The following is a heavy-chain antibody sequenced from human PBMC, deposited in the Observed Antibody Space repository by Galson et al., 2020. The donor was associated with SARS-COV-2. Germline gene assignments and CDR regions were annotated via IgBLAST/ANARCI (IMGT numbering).Heavy chain of an antibody. D-gene: IGHD3-10*01. CDR3: ARDRGRLELWKTGGGFDY. CDR2: IDDSGST. J-gene: IGHJ4*02. Sequence: ASETLSLTCTVSGGSISNGGYHWNWIRQHPGKGLEWIGDIDDSGSTHYNPSHMSRVTISVDTSKNQFSLKLSSVTAADTAVYYCARDRGRLELWKTGGGFDYWGQGTLVTVSS. V-gene: IGHV4-31*03. CDR1: GGSISNGGYH.